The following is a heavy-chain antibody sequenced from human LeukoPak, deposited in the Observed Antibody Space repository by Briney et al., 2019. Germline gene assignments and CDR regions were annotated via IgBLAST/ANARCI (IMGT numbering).Heavy chain of an antibody. D-gene: IGHD3-10*01. CDR3: KNGHGSGSYYPRTKYYFDY. CDR1: GFTFSSYW. J-gene: IGHJ4*02. CDR2: INSDGSST. V-gene: IGHV3-74*01. Sequence: GGSLRLSCAASGFTFSSYWMHWVRQAPGKGLVWVSRINSDGSSTSYADSVKGRFTISRDNAKNTLYLQMNSLRAEDTAVYCAKNGHGSGSYYPRTKYYFDYWGQGTLVTVSS.